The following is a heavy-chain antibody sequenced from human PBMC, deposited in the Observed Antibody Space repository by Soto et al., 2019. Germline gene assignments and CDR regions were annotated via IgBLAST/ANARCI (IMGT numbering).Heavy chain of an antibody. CDR2: INDGGGST. V-gene: IGHV3-23*01. CDR1: GFTFSTYA. D-gene: IGHD1-1*01. Sequence: PGESLKISCVASGFTFSTYAMTWVRQAPGKGLEWVSTINDGGGSTYYADSVKGRFTISRDNSKSTLYLQVYSLRAEDTAVYYCARGQNWKPSVDYWGQGTLVTVSS. CDR3: ARGQNWKPSVDY. J-gene: IGHJ4*02.